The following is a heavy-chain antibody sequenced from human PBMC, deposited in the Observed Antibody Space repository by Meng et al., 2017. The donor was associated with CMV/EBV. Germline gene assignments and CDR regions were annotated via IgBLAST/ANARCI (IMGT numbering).Heavy chain of an antibody. J-gene: IGHJ4*02. CDR1: GYTFTGYY. CDR2: INPNSGGT. V-gene: IGHV1-2*02. CDR3: ARFMSSSWDHYFNY. D-gene: IGHD6-13*01. Sequence: HLVKSGAEGKKPGASVKVSCKASGYTFTGYYMHWVRQAPGQGLEWMGWINPNSGGTNYAQKFQGRVTMTRDTSISTAYMELSRLRSDDTAVYYCARFMSSSWDHYFNYWGQGTLVTVSS.